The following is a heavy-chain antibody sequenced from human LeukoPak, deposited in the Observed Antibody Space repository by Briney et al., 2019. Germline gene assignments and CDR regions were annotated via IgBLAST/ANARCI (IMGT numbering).Heavy chain of an antibody. CDR1: GFTFSSYA. V-gene: IGHV3-30-3*01. J-gene: IGHJ4*02. CDR2: ISYDGSNK. CDR3: ARDQTYCSGGSCCLDY. Sequence: GGSLRLSCAASGFTFSSYAMHWVRQAPGKGLEWVAVISYDGSNKYYADSVKGRFTISRDNSKNTLYLQMNSLRAEDTAVYYCARDQTYCSGGSCCLDYWGQGTLVTVSS. D-gene: IGHD2-15*01.